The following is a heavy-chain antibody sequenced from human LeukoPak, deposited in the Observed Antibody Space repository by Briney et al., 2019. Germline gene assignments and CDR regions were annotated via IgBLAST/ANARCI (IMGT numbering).Heavy chain of an antibody. CDR2: INWNGGST. D-gene: IGHD3-16*01. CDR1: GFTFDDYG. V-gene: IGHV3-20*04. Sequence: GGSLRLSCAASGFTFDDYGMSWVRQAPGKGLEWVSGINWNGGSTGYADSVKGRFTISRDNAKNSLYLQMNSLRAEDTALYYCGGGRREYYFDYWGQGTLVTVSS. J-gene: IGHJ4*02. CDR3: GGGRREYYFDY.